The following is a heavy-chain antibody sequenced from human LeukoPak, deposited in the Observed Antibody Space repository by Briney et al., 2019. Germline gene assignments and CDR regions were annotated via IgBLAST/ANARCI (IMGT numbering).Heavy chain of an antibody. Sequence: SEILSLTCAVYGGPFSGYYWSWIRQPPGKGLEWIGEINPSGSTNYNPSLSIRAIRAVDTSNNQFSLKSTSMTAADTAVYYCARSSKTQWLSPGDGFDIWGRGKSVTVSS. CDR1: GGPFSGYY. J-gene: IGHJ3*02. V-gene: IGHV4-34*01. CDR2: INPSGST. D-gene: IGHD6-19*01. CDR3: ARSSKTQWLSPGDGFDI.